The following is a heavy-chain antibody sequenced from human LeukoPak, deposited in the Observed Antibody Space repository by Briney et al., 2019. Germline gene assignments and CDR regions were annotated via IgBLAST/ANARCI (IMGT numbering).Heavy chain of an antibody. V-gene: IGHV5-51*01. J-gene: IGHJ4*02. CDR3: ARGGSYRYGSSDY. Sequence: GESLKISCKASGYSFSNYWMCWLRQMPGKGLEWMGSIHPGDSDTRYSPSFQGHVTMSVDESLTTAYLQWNSLKASDSAIYYCARGGSYRYGSSDYWGQGTLVPVSS. CDR1: GYSFSNYW. D-gene: IGHD5-18*01. CDR2: IHPGDSDT.